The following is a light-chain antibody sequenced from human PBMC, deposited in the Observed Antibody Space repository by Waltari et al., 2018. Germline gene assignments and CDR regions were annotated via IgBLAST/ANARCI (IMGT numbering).Light chain of an antibody. CDR1: SGSVSTTSY. CDR3: FFYMGSGIWV. CDR2: KGN. J-gene: IGLJ3*02. Sequence: QTVVTQEPSLSVSPGGTVTLTCALSSGSVSTTSYATWYQQTPGQPPRTLVYKGNSRSSGVPDSVPGSILGNQAARTITGAQADDESHYFCFFYMGSGIWVSGGGTKLTVL. V-gene: IGLV8-61*01.